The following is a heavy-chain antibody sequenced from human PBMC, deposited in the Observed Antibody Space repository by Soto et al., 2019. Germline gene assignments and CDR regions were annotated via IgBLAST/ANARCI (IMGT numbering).Heavy chain of an antibody. CDR3: AKGTYYYGSAPYYFDY. Sequence: SETLSLTCTVSGGSISSGGYYWSWIRQYPGKGLDWIGYIYFSGTTYYNPSLKSRVTISLDTSKNQFSLKLSSVTAEDTAVYYCAKGTYYYGSAPYYFDYWGQGTLVTVSS. CDR2: IYFSGTT. J-gene: IGHJ4*02. V-gene: IGHV4-31*03. D-gene: IGHD3-10*01. CDR1: GGSISSGGYY.